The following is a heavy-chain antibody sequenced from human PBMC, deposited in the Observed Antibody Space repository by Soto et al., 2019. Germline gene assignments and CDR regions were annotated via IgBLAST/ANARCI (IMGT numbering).Heavy chain of an antibody. Sequence: PSETLSLTCTVSGGSISSYYWSWIRQPPGKGLEWIGYIFYSGSTNYNPSLKSRVTISVDTSKNQFSLKLSSVTAADTAVYYCARSEATVLDYWGQGTLVTVS. CDR3: ARSEATVLDY. CDR2: IFYSGST. J-gene: IGHJ4*02. V-gene: IGHV4-59*08. CDR1: GGSISSYY. D-gene: IGHD4-17*01.